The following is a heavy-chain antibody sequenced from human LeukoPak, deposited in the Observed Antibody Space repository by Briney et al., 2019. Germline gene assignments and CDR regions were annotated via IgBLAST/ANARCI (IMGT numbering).Heavy chain of an antibody. CDR3: ARDAGSGAYDEFDY. D-gene: IGHD5-12*01. Sequence: GGSLRLSCAASGFTVCDSYMNWVRQAPGKGLEWVSYISRSSRNIFYADSVKGRFTISRDNTKSSMSLQMDSLRAEDTAVYYCARDAGSGAYDEFDYWGQGILVIVSS. CDR1: GFTVCDSY. V-gene: IGHV3-69-1*01. J-gene: IGHJ4*02. CDR2: ISRSSRNI.